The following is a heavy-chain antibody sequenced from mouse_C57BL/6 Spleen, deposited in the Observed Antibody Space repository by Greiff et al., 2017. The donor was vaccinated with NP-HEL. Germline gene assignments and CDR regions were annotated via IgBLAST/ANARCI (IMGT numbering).Heavy chain of an antibody. CDR3: ARLEDI. CDR1: GFSLTSYG. V-gene: IGHV2-9*02. Sequence: VQLVESGPGLVAPSQSLSITCTVSGFSLTSYGVHWVRQPPGKGLEWLGVIWAGGSTNYNSALISRMSISKDNPKSQVFLKMNSLQTDETAMYYCARLEDIWGQGTTLTVSS. J-gene: IGHJ2*01. CDR2: IWAGGST. D-gene: IGHD1-3*01.